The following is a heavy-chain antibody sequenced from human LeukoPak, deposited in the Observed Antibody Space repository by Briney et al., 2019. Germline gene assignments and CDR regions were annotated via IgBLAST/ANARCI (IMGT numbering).Heavy chain of an antibody. CDR2: ISYDGSNK. D-gene: IGHD3-9*01. V-gene: IGHV3-30*04. J-gene: IGHJ4*02. CDR1: GFTFSSYV. CDR3: ARVDNVLRYFDWLLYSGGAYFDY. Sequence: PAGGSLRLSCAASGFTFSSYVMHWVRQAPGKGLEWVAVISYDGSNKYYADSVKGRFTISRDNSKNTLYLQMNSLRAEDTAVYYCARVDNVLRYFDWLLYSGGAYFDYWGQGTLVTVSS.